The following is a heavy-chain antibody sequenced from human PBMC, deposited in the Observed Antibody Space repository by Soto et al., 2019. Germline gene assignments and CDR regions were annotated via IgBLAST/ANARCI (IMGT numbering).Heavy chain of an antibody. CDR1: GFSVSDYA. D-gene: IGHD2-8*01. Sequence: GGSLRLSCAASGFSVSDYAMIRVRQAPGKGLEWVSSISGRGDGTYYGDSVKGRFTLSRDTSQKALYLQMNNLRGEDTAVYFCTKRRMSFLMAYGSGGMDVWGRGTTVTGSS. J-gene: IGHJ6*02. CDR2: ISGRGDGT. CDR3: TKRRMSFLMAYGSGGMDV. V-gene: IGHV3-23*01.